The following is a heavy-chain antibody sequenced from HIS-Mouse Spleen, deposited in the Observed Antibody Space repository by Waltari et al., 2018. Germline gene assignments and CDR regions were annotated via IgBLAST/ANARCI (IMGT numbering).Heavy chain of an antibody. Sequence: QVQLQQWGAGLLKPSETLALTCAVYGGAFRGAYLSWIRQPPGKGLEWIGEINHSGSTNYNPSLKSRVTISVDTSKNQFSLKLSSVTAADTAVYYCARGVNDYDILTGYGFDPWGQGTLVTVSS. CDR3: ARGVNDYDILTGYGFDP. D-gene: IGHD3-9*01. J-gene: IGHJ5*02. CDR2: INHSGST. CDR1: GGAFRGAY. V-gene: IGHV4-34*01.